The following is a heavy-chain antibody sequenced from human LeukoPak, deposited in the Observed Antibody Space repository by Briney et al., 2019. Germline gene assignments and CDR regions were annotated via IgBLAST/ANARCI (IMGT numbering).Heavy chain of an antibody. CDR3: ARAYSSIRNWGYFDY. V-gene: IGHV4-39*01. Sequence: SETLSLTCTVSGGSISSSSYYWGWIRQPPGKGLEWIGSIYYSGSTYYNPSLKSRVTISVDTSKNQFSLKLSSVTAADTAVYYCARAYSSIRNWGYFDYWGQGTLVTVSS. CDR1: GGSISSSSYY. CDR2: IYYSGST. J-gene: IGHJ4*02. D-gene: IGHD6-13*01.